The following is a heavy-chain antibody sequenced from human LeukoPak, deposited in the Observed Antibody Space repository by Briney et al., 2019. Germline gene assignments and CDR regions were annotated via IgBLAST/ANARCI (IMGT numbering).Heavy chain of an antibody. Sequence: PGGSLRLSCVASGFTFSSHWMHWVRQGPGKGLVWVSRIKSDGRSTNYADPVKGRFTISRDNAKNTLYLQMNSLRAEDTAVYYCARGGSPPEALGDTFDIWGQGTMVTVSS. CDR2: IKSDGRST. D-gene: IGHD1-26*01. CDR1: GFTFSSHW. CDR3: ARGGSPPEALGDTFDI. J-gene: IGHJ3*02. V-gene: IGHV3-74*01.